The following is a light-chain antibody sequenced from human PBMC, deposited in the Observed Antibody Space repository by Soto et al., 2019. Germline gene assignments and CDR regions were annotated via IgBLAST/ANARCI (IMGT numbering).Light chain of an antibody. CDR2: EVS. V-gene: IGLV2-8*01. J-gene: IGLJ1*01. CDR1: SSDVGGYNY. CDR3: SSYAGSPYDV. Sequence: QSVLTQPPSASGSPGQSVTISCTGTSSDVGGYNYVSWYQQHPGKAPKLMIYEVSKRPSGVPDRFSGSKSGNTASLTVSGLQAEDEADYYCSSYAGSPYDVFGIGTKLTVL.